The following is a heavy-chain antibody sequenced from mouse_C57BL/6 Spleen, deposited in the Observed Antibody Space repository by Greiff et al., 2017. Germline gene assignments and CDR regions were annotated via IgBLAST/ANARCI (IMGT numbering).Heavy chain of an antibody. V-gene: IGHV1-7*01. CDR1: GYTFTSYW. D-gene: IGHD3-2*02. Sequence: VQLQESGAELAKPGASVKLSCKASGYTFTSYWMHWVKQRPGQGLEWIGYINPSSGYTKYNQKFKDKATLTADKSSSTAYMQLSSLTYEDSAVYDCARVPDSSGYHDAMDYWGQGTSVTVSS. CDR3: ARVPDSSGYHDAMDY. J-gene: IGHJ4*01. CDR2: INPSSGYT.